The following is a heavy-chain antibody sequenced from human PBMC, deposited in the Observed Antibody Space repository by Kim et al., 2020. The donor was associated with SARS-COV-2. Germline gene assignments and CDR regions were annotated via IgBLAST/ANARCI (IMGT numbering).Heavy chain of an antibody. CDR1: GFTFSAYG. CDR2: ISYDGSKN. D-gene: IGHD3-10*01. J-gene: IGHJ6*02. CDR3: AKAVLRGVKYYYYGMDG. V-gene: IGHV3-30*18. Sequence: GGSLRLSCAVSGFTFSAYGMYWVRQAPGKGLEWVAVISYDGSKNYYADSVKGRFSISRDNTKNTLFLQMNSLRAEDTAVYYCAKAVLRGVKYYYYGMDGWGQGTTVTVSS.